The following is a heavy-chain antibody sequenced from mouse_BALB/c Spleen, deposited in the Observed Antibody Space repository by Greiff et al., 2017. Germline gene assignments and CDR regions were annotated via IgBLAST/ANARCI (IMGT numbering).Heavy chain of an antibody. D-gene: IGHD2-3*01. V-gene: IGHV2-9*02. CDR3: ANYDGYSPYAMDY. J-gene: IGHJ4*01. Sequence: VKLQESGPGLVAPSQSLSITCTVSGFSLTSYGVHWVRQPPGKGLEWLGVIWAGGSTNYNSALMSRLSISKDNSKSQVFLKMNSLQTDDTAMYYCANYDGYSPYAMDYWGQGTSVTVSS. CDR2: IWAGGST. CDR1: GFSLTSYG.